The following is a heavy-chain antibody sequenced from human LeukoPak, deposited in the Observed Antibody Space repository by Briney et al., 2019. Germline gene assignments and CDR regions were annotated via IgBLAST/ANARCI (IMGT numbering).Heavy chain of an antibody. V-gene: IGHV3-7*01. Sequence: GGSLRLSCAASGFTFSGYWMSWVRQAPGKGLEWVANIKQDGSEKYYVDSVKGRFTISRDNAKNSLYLQMNSLRAEDTAMYYCAIPPLSGTGSSRPLAGIDVWGQGTTVTVSS. CDR1: GFTFSGYW. D-gene: IGHD3-10*01. CDR3: AIPPLSGTGSSRPLAGIDV. J-gene: IGHJ6*02. CDR2: IKQDGSEK.